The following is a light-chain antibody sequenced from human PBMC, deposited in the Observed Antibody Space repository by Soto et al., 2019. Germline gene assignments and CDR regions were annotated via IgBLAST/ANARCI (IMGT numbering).Light chain of an antibody. CDR3: QQSYSTPRVT. J-gene: IGKJ5*01. Sequence: IQMPKNTSSLSASVGDRVTITCRASQSISSYLNWYQQKPGKAPKLLIYAASSLQSGVPSRFSGSGSGTDFTLTISSLQPEDFATYYCQQSYSTPRVTFGQGTRPEIK. CDR1: QSISSY. CDR2: AAS. V-gene: IGKV1-39*01.